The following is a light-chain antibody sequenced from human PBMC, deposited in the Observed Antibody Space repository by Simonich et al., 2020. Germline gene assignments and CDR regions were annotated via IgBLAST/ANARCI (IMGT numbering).Light chain of an antibody. CDR1: NIGSKS. V-gene: IGLV3-21*03. CDR2: DDS. Sequence: SYVLTQPPSVSVAPGKTARITCGGNNIGSKSVHWYQQKPGQAPLLVGYDDSDRPSGIPERFAVSNSGNTATLTISRVEAGDEADYYCQVWDSSSDHVVFGGGTKLTVI. J-gene: IGLJ2*01. CDR3: QVWDSSSDHVV.